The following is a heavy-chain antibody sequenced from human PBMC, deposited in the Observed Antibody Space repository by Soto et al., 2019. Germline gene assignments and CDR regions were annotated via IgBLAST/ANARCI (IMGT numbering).Heavy chain of an antibody. CDR1: GYTFTSYY. Sequence: ASLTVSWEACGYTFTSYYMRWVRHATRQGLEWMGIINPSGGSTSYAQKFQGRVTMTRDTSTSTVYMELSSLRSEDTAVYYCARDAYYDFWSGPYMDVWGQGTTVT. CDR3: ARDAYYDFWSGPYMDV. D-gene: IGHD3-3*01. CDR2: INPSGGST. J-gene: IGHJ6*02. V-gene: IGHV1-46*01.